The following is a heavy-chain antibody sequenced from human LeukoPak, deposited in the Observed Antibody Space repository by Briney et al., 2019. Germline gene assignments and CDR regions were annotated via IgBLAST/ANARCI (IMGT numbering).Heavy chain of an antibody. CDR2: ISGDGGST. D-gene: IGHD2-2*01. J-gene: IGHJ4*02. V-gene: IGHV3-43*02. Sequence: GGSLRLSCAASGFTFYEYGMHWARQAPGKGLEWVCLISGDGGSTFYADSVKGRFTISRDNSKNSLYLQMNRLRTEDTALYYCAKDQWPAGGFDYWGQGTLVTVSS. CDR3: AKDQWPAGGFDY. CDR1: GFTFYEYG.